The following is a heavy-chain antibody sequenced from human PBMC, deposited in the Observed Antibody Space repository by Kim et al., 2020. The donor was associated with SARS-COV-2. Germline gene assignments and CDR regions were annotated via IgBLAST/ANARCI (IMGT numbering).Heavy chain of an antibody. Sequence: SETLSLTCTVSGGSISSYYWSWIRQPAGKGLEWIGRIYTSGSTNYNPSLKSRVTMSVDTSKNQFSLKLSSVTAADTAVYYCARDKSGYNLAYCSSTSCQPGNWFDPWGQGTLVTVSS. CDR1: GGSISSYY. D-gene: IGHD2-2*01. J-gene: IGHJ5*02. V-gene: IGHV4-4*07. CDR2: IYTSGST. CDR3: ARDKSGYNLAYCSSTSCQPGNWFDP.